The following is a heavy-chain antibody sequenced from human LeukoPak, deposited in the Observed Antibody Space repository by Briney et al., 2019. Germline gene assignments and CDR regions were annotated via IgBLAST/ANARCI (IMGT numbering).Heavy chain of an antibody. D-gene: IGHD5-18*01. Sequence: GGSLRLSCAASGFTFDDYAMHWVRQAPGKGLEWVSLISGDGGSTYYADSVKGRFTISRDNSKNSLYLQMNSLGTEDTALYYCAKEKGWIQPWLGFDYWGQGTLVTVSS. V-gene: IGHV3-43*02. CDR2: ISGDGGST. CDR1: GFTFDDYA. CDR3: AKEKGWIQPWLGFDY. J-gene: IGHJ4*02.